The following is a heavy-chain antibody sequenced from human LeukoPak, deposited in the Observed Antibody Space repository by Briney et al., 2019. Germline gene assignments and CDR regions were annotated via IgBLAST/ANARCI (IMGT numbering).Heavy chain of an antibody. CDR2: INPNSGGT. V-gene: IGHV1-2*02. CDR3: ARDREIVVVPAAGHWFDP. Sequence: ASVKVSCKASGYTFTSYDINWVRQATGQGLEWMGWINPNSGGTNYAQKFQGRVTMTRDTSISTAYMELSRLRSDDTAVYYCARDREIVVVPAAGHWFDPWGQGTLVTVSS. CDR1: GYTFTSYD. J-gene: IGHJ5*02. D-gene: IGHD2-2*01.